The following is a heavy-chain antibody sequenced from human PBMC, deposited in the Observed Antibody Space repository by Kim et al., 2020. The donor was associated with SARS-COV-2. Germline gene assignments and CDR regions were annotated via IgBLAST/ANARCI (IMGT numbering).Heavy chain of an antibody. CDR3: ANGGVYSSSY. D-gene: IGHD6-6*01. Sequence: GGSLRLSCAASGFTFSSHALTWVRQAPGKGLEWLSAISAGGGSSYYADSVKGRFTISRDNSKNTLYLQMNSLRAEDTAVYYCANGGVYSSSYWGQGTLVTASS. CDR2: ISAGGGSS. J-gene: IGHJ4*02. CDR1: GFTFSSHA. V-gene: IGHV3-23*01.